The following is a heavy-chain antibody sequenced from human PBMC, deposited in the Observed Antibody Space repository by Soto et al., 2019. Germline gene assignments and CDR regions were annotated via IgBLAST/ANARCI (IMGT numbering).Heavy chain of an antibody. J-gene: IGHJ6*02. CDR2: IYPYDSDT. V-gene: IGHV5-51*01. Sequence: GESLKISCQGSGYIFTNYWIAWVRQTPGKGLEWMAIIYPYDSDTTYSPSFQGQVTISADKSINTAYLQWNSLKASDTAMYYCAINKDSSGYYYYGMDVWGQGTTVTVSS. CDR1: GYIFTNYW. D-gene: IGHD6-19*01. CDR3: AINKDSSGYYYYGMDV.